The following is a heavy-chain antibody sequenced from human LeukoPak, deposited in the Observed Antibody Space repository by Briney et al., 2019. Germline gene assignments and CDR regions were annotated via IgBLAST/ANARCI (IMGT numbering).Heavy chain of an antibody. Sequence: SVKVSCKASGGTFSSYTISWVRQAPGHGLEWMGRIIPILGIANYAQKFQGRVTITADKSTSTAYMELSSLRSEDTAAYYCARPLSPGIAAAAFDYWGQGTLVTVSS. CDR3: ARPLSPGIAAAAFDY. V-gene: IGHV1-69*02. D-gene: IGHD6-13*01. J-gene: IGHJ4*02. CDR1: GGTFSSYT. CDR2: IIPILGIA.